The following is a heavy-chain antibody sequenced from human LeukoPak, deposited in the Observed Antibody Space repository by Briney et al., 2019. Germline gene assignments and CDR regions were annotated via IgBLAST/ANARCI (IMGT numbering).Heavy chain of an antibody. V-gene: IGHV3-15*01. CDR2: IKSKTDGGTT. J-gene: IGHJ6*02. CDR3: TTTGSDYYYYGMDV. D-gene: IGHD3-10*01. Sequence: GGSLRLSCAASGFTFSSYWMSWVRQAPGKGLEWVGRIKSKTDGGTTDYAAPVKGRFTISRDDSKNTLYLQMNSLKTEDTAVYYCTTTGSDYYYYGMDVWGQGTTVTVSS. CDR1: GFTFSSYW.